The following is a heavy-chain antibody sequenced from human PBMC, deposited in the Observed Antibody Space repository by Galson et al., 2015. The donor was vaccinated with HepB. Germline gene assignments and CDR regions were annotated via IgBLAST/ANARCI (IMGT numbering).Heavy chain of an antibody. CDR1: GFTFDDYA. CDR3: AKRAGTGDPNVAFDF. V-gene: IGHV3-9*01. Sequence: SLRLSCAASGFTFDDYAMHWVRQAPGKGLEWVAAITWNSVNIDYADSVKGRFTMSRDNAKNSLYLQMNSLRAEDTALYYCAKRAGTGDPNVAFDFWGQGTMVTVSS. D-gene: IGHD2-21*01. CDR2: ITWNSVNI. J-gene: IGHJ3*01.